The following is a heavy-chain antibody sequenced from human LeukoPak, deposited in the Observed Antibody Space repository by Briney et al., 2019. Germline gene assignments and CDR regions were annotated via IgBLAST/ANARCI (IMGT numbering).Heavy chain of an antibody. V-gene: IGHV4-34*01. Sequence: SETLCLTCAVSGGSFSGYYWSWIRQPPGKGLEWMGEINDSGSTNYNPSLQSRVTISVDTSKNQFSLKLSSVTAADTAVYYCARGHSVLLWFGEFHMGNWFDPWGQGTLVTVSS. CDR1: GGSFSGYY. CDR2: INDSGST. D-gene: IGHD3-10*01. CDR3: ARGHSVLLWFGEFHMGNWFDP. J-gene: IGHJ5*02.